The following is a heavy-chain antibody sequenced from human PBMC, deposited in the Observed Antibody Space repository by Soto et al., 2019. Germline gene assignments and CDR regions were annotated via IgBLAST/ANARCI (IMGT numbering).Heavy chain of an antibody. CDR3: TRAYGGSYYYMDA. V-gene: IGHV3-74*01. J-gene: IGHJ6*03. CDR1: GFTFSNYW. Sequence: VGSLRLSCSASGFTFSNYWMYWVRQAPGAGLVWVSRINGDGKTTDYADSVKGRFTTSRDNAKNTLYLQMNSLRAEDTAVYYCTRAYGGSYYYMDAWGKGTTVTVSS. D-gene: IGHD3-10*01. CDR2: INGDGKTT.